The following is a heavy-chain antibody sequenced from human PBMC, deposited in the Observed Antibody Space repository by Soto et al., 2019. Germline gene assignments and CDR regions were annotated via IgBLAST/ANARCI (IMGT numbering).Heavy chain of an antibody. V-gene: IGHV4-61*01. J-gene: IGHJ5*02. D-gene: IGHD2-21*01. CDR1: GDPLSSGSYY. CDR2: IYYTGTT. CDR3: AKEGVIAAPPPYNWFDP. Sequence: ASETLSLTCTVSGDPLSSGSYYWSWIRQSPGKRLEWIAYIYYTGTTKYNPSLKSRVTISVDTSKNQFSLRLTSVTAADTAVYYCAKEGVIAAPPPYNWFDPWGQGVLVTVSS.